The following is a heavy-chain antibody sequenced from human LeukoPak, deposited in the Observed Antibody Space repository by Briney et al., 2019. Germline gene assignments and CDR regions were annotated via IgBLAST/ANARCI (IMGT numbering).Heavy chain of an antibody. CDR2: INTDGSST. J-gene: IGHJ4*02. Sequence: GGSLRLSCAASGFTFSSYWMHWVRQAPGKGLVWVSRINTDGSSTSYADSVKGRLTISRDNAKNTLYLQMNSLRAEDTAVYYCAGDRGTYSSPSVDYWGQGTLVTVSS. CDR1: GFTFSSYW. CDR3: AGDRGTYSSPSVDY. D-gene: IGHD6-6*01. V-gene: IGHV3-74*01.